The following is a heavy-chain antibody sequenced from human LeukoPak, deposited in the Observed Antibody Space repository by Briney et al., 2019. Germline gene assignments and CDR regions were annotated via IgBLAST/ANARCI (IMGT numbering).Heavy chain of an antibody. J-gene: IGHJ5*02. D-gene: IGHD2-15*01. CDR2: MNPNSGNT. V-gene: IGHV1-8*01. CDR1: GYTFTSYD. CDR3: ARGVAATGGRWFDP. Sequence: GASVKVSCKASGYTFTSYDINWVRQATGQGLEWMGWMNPNSGNTGYAQKFQGRVTMTRNTSISTAYMELSSLRSEDTAVYYCARGVAATGGRWFDPWGQGTLVTVSS.